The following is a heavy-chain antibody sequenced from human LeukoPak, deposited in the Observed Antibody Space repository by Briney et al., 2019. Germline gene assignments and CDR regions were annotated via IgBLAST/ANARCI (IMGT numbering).Heavy chain of an antibody. V-gene: IGHV3-23*01. CDR1: GFTFSNYA. Sequence: GSLRLSCEASGFTFSNYAMAWVRQAPGKGLDWVSVIGASGADTYYSDSVKGRFTVSRDNSKDTPFLHMSSLRAEDTAVYFCATRPRDSSGYYLGAFDGWGQGTTVTVSS. D-gene: IGHD3-22*01. J-gene: IGHJ3*01. CDR2: IGASGADT. CDR3: ATRPRDSSGYYLGAFDG.